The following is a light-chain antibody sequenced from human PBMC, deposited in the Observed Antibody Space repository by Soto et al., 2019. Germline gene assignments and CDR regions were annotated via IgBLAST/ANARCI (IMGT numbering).Light chain of an antibody. V-gene: IGKV1-5*01. J-gene: IGKJ1*01. CDR3: QQYHSYWT. Sequence: DIQMTQSPSSLSASVGDRVTITCRASQSIGSHLNWYQQKPGTAPKLLIYDASSLESGVPQRFSGSGSGTEFTLTISSLQTDDFSTYYCQQYHSYWTFGQGTKVDIK. CDR2: DAS. CDR1: QSIGSH.